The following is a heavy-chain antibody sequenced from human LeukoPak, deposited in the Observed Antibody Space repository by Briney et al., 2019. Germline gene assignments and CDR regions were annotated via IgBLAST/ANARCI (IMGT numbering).Heavy chain of an antibody. CDR3: ARDGYGDGMDY. D-gene: IGHD2-21*02. J-gene: IGHJ4*02. Sequence: SETLSLTCTVSGGSISNYYWSWIRQPPGKGLEWIGYIYYSGSTNYNPSLESRVTISVDTSKNQFSLKLSSVTAADTAVYYCARDGYGDGMDYWGQGTLVTVSS. CDR1: GGSISNYY. V-gene: IGHV4-59*01. CDR2: IYYSGST.